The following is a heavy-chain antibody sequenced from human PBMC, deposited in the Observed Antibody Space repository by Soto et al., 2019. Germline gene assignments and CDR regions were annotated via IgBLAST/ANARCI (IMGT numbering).Heavy chain of an antibody. V-gene: IGHV1-2*02. J-gene: IGHJ4*02. D-gene: IGHD6-19*01. CDR1: GYNFNGYY. CDR3: AKVISTIGSKQWLAQTKHQALDY. CDR2: MNPNTGGA. Sequence: QVNLVQSGAEVKKPGASVKVSCKASGYNFNGYYIHWVRQAPGQGLEWMGWMNPNTGGANYAQKFQGKVIMTTDTSISTAYLELRSLTSDDTAVYYSAKVISTIGSKQWLAQTKHQALDYWGQGTLVTVSS.